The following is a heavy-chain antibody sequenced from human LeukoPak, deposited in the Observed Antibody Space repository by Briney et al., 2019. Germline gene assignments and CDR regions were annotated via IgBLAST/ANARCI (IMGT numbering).Heavy chain of an antibody. CDR2: MKPNSGNT. Sequence: GASVKVSCKASGYTSTSYDINWVRQATGQGLEWMGWMKPNSGNTGYAQKFQGRVTMTRNTSISTAYMELSSLRSEDTAVYYCARGLAYYYGSGSYYKDNWFDPWGQGTLVTVSS. CDR1: GYTSTSYD. CDR3: ARGLAYYYGSGSYYKDNWFDP. D-gene: IGHD3-10*01. J-gene: IGHJ5*02. V-gene: IGHV1-8*01.